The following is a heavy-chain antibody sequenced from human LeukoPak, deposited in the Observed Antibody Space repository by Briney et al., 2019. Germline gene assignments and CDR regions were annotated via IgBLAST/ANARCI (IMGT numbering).Heavy chain of an antibody. CDR1: GGTFSSYS. D-gene: IGHD2-15*01. CDR3: ARGLVVVAAQFDY. CDR2: IIPILGIA. Sequence: SVKVSCKASGGTFSSYSISWVRQAPGQGREWMGRIIPILGIANYAQKFQGRVTITADKSTSTAYMELSSLRSEDTAVYYCARGLVVVAAQFDYWGQGTLVTVSS. V-gene: IGHV1-69*04. J-gene: IGHJ4*02.